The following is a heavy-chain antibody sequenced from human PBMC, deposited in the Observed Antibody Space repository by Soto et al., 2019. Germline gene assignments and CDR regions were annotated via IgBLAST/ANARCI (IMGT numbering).Heavy chain of an antibody. D-gene: IGHD6-19*01. CDR3: ANDYSSGWTFRDFDY. Sequence: EVQLLESGGGLVQPGGSLRLSCAASGFTFSSYAMSWVRQAPGKGLEWVSAISGSGGSTYYADSVKGRFTISRDNSKNTLYLQMNSLRAEVTAVYYCANDYSSGWTFRDFDYWGQGTLVTVSS. V-gene: IGHV3-23*01. CDR1: GFTFSSYA. CDR2: ISGSGGST. J-gene: IGHJ4*02.